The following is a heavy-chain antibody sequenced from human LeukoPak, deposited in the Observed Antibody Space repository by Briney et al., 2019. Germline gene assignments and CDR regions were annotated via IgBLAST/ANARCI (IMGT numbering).Heavy chain of an antibody. D-gene: IGHD3-10*01. CDR2: ISSSSSYI. J-gene: IGHJ4*02. V-gene: IGHV3-21*01. CDR3: AREGGSGVYYFDY. CDR1: GFTFSSYS. Sequence: GGSLRLSCAASGFTFSSYSMNWVRQAPGKGLEWVSFISSSSSYIYYADSVKGRFTISRDNAKNSLYLQMNSLRAEDTAVYYCAREGGSGVYYFDYWGQGTLVTVSS.